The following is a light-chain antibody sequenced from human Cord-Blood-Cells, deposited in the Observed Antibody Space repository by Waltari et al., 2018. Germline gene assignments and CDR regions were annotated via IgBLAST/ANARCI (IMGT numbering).Light chain of an antibody. J-gene: IGKJ1*01. V-gene: IGKV3-11*01. Sequence: DIVLTQSPATLSLSPGERATISCSASQSVSSYLAWYQQKPGQAPRLLIYAASNRSTGIPARFSGSGSGTDFTLTISSLEPEDFAVYYCQQRSNWPPTFGQGTKVEIK. CDR1: QSVSSY. CDR2: AAS. CDR3: QQRSNWPPT.